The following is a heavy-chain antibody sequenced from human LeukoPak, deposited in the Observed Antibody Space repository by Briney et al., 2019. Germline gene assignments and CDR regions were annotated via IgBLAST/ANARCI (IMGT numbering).Heavy chain of an antibody. CDR3: ARGLASGYPPIPFDY. D-gene: IGHD3-3*01. CDR2: IIHDGIT. V-gene: IGHV4-39*07. CDR1: GGSISSSSYY. Sequence: SETLSLTCTVSGGSISSSSYYWGWIRQPPGTGLEWIGEIIHDGITNYNPSLKSRVNISIDTSKIQFSLNLSSVTAADTAVYYCARGLASGYPPIPFDYWGQGTLVTVSS. J-gene: IGHJ4*02.